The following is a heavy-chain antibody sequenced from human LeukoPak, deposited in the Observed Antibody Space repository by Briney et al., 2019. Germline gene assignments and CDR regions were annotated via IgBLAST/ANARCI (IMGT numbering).Heavy chain of an antibody. J-gene: IGHJ4*02. D-gene: IGHD5-24*01. CDR2: INPNSGGT. CDR1: GYTFTGYY. Sequence: ASVKVSCKASGYTFTGYYMHWVRQAPGQGLEWMGWINPNSGGTNYAQKFQGRVTMTRDTSISTAYMELSRLRSDDTAVYFCARDRYGDGFAHFDYWGQGTLVTVSS. V-gene: IGHV1-2*02. CDR3: ARDRYGDGFAHFDY.